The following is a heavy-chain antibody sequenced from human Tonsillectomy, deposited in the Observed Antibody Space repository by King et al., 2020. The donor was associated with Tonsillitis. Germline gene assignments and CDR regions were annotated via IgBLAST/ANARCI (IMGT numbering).Heavy chain of an antibody. J-gene: IGHJ4*02. D-gene: IGHD4-17*01. CDR3: ASLYGDYVWGHYYFDY. CDR2: IYNSGST. V-gene: IGHV4-59*01. CDR1: GDSISSYS. Sequence: VQLQESGPGLVKPSETLSLTCSVSGDSISSYSWTWIRQPPGKGLEWIGYIYNSGSTNYNPSLKSRVTISVDTSKNQFSLKLNSVNVADTAVYYCASLYGDYVWGHYYFDYWGQGTLVTVSS.